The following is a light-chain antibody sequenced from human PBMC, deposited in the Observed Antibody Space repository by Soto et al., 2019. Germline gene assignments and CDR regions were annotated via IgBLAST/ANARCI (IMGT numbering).Light chain of an antibody. CDR1: QSVSSRY. J-gene: IGKJ3*01. CDR3: QQYGSSLFS. V-gene: IGKV3-20*01. CDR2: AAS. Sequence: IVLTQSPGTLSLSPGERATLSCMAIQSVSSRYLAWYQQKPGQAPRLLIYAASSRATGIPDRFSGGGSGTDFTLTISRLEPEDFAVYYCQQYGSSLFSFGPGTKVDI.